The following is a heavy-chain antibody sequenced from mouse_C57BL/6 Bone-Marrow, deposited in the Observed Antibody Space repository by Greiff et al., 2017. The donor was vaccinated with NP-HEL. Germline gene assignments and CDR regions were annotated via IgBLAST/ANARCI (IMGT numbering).Heavy chain of an antibody. CDR3: TTLIYYHGSSSPAWFAY. J-gene: IGHJ3*01. CDR1: GFNIKDDY. V-gene: IGHV14-4*01. D-gene: IGHD1-1*01. CDR2: IDPENGDT. Sequence: VQLQQSGAELVRPGASVKLSCTASGFNIKDDYMHWVKQRPEQGLEWIGWIDPENGDTEYASKFQGKATITADPSPHTAYLQLSILTSEDTAVYYCTTLIYYHGSSSPAWFAYWGQGTLVTVSA.